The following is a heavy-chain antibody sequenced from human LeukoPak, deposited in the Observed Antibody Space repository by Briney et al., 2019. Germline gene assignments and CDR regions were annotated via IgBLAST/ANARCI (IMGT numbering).Heavy chain of an antibody. CDR2: INQDGSEK. D-gene: IGHD1-14*01. V-gene: IGHV3-7*01. CDR1: GFTFSSYW. Sequence: GGSLRLSCVASGFTFSSYWMDWVRQAPGKGLEWVANINQDGSEKNYVDSVKGRFTISRDNAKNSLYLQMNSLRADDTAVYYCARGSSPEDAFDIWGQGTLVTVSS. J-gene: IGHJ3*02. CDR3: ARGSSPEDAFDI.